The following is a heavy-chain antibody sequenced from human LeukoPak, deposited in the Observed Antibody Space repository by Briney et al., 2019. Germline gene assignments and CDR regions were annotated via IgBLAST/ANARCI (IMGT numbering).Heavy chain of an antibody. CDR1: GFTFSSYA. V-gene: IGHV3-23*01. Sequence: GGSLRLSCAASGFTFSSYAMSWVRQAPGKGLEWVSAISGSGGSTYYADSVKGRFTISRDKSKNTLYLQMNSLRAEDTAVYYCAADAFGELLFSNYFDYWGQGTLVTVSS. CDR3: AADAFGELLFSNYFDY. CDR2: ISGSGGST. D-gene: IGHD3-10*01. J-gene: IGHJ4*02.